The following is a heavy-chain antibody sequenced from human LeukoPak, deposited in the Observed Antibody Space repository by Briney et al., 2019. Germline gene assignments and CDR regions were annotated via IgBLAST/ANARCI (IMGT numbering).Heavy chain of an antibody. CDR1: GDSISSSPYY. CDR2: IYNSGGT. CDR3: ATSGGDWFDP. Sequence: SETLSLTCTVSGDSISSSPYYWGWIRQPPGKGLEWIGNIYNSGGTYYNPSLKSRVTILVDTSNNQFSLKLNSVTAADTAFYYCATSGGDWFDPWGQGTLVIVS. J-gene: IGHJ5*02. V-gene: IGHV4-39*07. D-gene: IGHD3-10*01.